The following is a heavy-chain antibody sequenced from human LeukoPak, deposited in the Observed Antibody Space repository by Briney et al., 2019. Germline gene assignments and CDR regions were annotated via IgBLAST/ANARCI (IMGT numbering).Heavy chain of an antibody. CDR2: IIPIFGTA. CDR3: ARTSKIKDIVLMVYATFDY. D-gene: IGHD2-8*01. V-gene: IGHV1-69*05. CDR1: GYTFTSYG. J-gene: IGHJ4*02. Sequence: SVKVSCKASGYTFTSYGISWVRQAPGQGLEWMGGIIPIFGTANYAQKFQGRVTITTDESTSTAYMELSSLRSEDTAVYYCARTSKIKDIVLMVYATFDYWGQGTLVTVSS.